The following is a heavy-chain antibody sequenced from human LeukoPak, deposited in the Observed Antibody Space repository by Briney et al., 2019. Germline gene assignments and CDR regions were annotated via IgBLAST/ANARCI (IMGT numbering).Heavy chain of an antibody. CDR3: ARMIPIYYYDSSGPNWFGP. Sequence: SETLSLTCTVSGGSISSYYWSWIRQPPGKGLEWIGYIYYSGSTNYNPSLKSRVTISVDTSKNQFSLKLSSVTAADTAVYYCARMIPIYYYDSSGPNWFGPWGQGTLVTVSS. V-gene: IGHV4-59*08. CDR1: GGSISSYY. D-gene: IGHD3-22*01. CDR2: IYYSGST. J-gene: IGHJ5*02.